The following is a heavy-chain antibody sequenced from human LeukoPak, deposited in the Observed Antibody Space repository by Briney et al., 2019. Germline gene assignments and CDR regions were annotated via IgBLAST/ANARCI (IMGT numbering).Heavy chain of an antibody. J-gene: IGHJ4*02. Sequence: TSVKVSCKASGFTFTSSAVQWVRQARGQRLEWIGWIVAGSGNTNYAQKFQERVTITRDMSTSTAYMELSSLRSEDTAVYYCAAVAAAGHRLDYWGQGTLVTVSS. CDR2: IVAGSGNT. V-gene: IGHV1-58*01. D-gene: IGHD6-13*01. CDR3: AAVAAAGHRLDY. CDR1: GFTFTSSA.